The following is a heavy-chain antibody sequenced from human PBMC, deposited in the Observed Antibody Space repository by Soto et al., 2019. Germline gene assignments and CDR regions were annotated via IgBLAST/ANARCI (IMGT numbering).Heavy chain of an antibody. Sequence: ASVKVSCKASGYTFSTYSMHWVRQAPGHSLEWMGWINGATGQTRSSQRFQDRVTITRDTSASTAYMELSGLRSGDTAVYYCARGKGMDKNYYYYGMDIWGQGTTVTAP. CDR3: ARGKGMDKNYYYYGMDI. V-gene: IGHV1-3*01. J-gene: IGHJ6*02. CDR2: INGATGQT. CDR1: GYTFSTYS.